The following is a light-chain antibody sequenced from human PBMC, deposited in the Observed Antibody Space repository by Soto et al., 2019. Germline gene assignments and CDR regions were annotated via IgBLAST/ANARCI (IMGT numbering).Light chain of an antibody. CDR1: QDISDY. CDR3: QQYHKWPGT. J-gene: IGKJ3*01. V-gene: IGKV3-15*01. Sequence: TQSPSFLSASVGDRVTITCRASQDISDYLAWYQQKPGQPPRLLMYGISTRATGIPARFSGSGSGTEFTLSISSLQSEDFAVYYCQQYHKWPGTFGPGTKVDF. CDR2: GIS.